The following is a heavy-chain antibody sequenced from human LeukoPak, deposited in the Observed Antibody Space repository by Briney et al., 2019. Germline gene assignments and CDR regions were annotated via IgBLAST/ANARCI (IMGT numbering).Heavy chain of an antibody. CDR2: IRSDGSDT. D-gene: IGHD4-17*01. Sequence: RSGGSLRLSCAASGFTFSDTWMHWVRQAPGEGLVWVSRIRSDGSDTRYAESVKGRFTISRDNAKNSLYLQMNSLRAEDTAVYYCARDRLHYGEYEKTFDYWGQGTLVSVSS. J-gene: IGHJ4*02. CDR3: ARDRLHYGEYEKTFDY. V-gene: IGHV3-74*01. CDR1: GFTFSDTW.